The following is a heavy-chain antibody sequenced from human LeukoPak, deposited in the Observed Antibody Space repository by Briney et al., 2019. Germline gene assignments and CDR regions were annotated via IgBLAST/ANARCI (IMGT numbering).Heavy chain of an antibody. J-gene: IGHJ3*02. CDR2: ISSSSSYI. CDR3: ARIYSSSSSRGAFDI. D-gene: IGHD6-6*01. CDR1: GFTFTTYT. Sequence: NPGGSLRLSCAASGFTFTTYTMNWVRQAPGKGLEWVSSISSSSSYIYYADSVKGRFTISRDNAKNSLYLQMNSLRAEDTAVCYCARIYSSSSSRGAFDIWGQGTMVTVSS. V-gene: IGHV3-21*01.